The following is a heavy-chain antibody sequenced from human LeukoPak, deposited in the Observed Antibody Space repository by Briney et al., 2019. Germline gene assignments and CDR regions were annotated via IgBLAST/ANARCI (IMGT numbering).Heavy chain of an antibody. J-gene: IGHJ4*02. D-gene: IGHD5-24*01. CDR1: GFTFSSYG. V-gene: IGHV3-30*18. CDR2: ISYDGSNK. Sequence: RPGGSLRLSCAASGFTFSSYGMHWVRQAPGKGLEWVAVISYDGSNKYYADSVKGRFTISRDNSKNTLYLQMNGLRAEDTAVYYCAKGWRWLQLGSSYFDYWGQGTLVTVSS. CDR3: AKGWRWLQLGSSYFDY.